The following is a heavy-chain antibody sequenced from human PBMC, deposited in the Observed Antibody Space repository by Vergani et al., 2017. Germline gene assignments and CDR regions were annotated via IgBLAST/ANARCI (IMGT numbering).Heavy chain of an antibody. J-gene: IGHJ2*01. CDR2: IYYSGRT. Sequence: QVQLQDSVPGLVKPSETLSLTCTVSGGSISSYYWSWIRQPPGKGLEWIGYIYYSGRTNYNPSLKSRVTISVDTSTNQFSLKLSSVTAADTAVYYCARKQWLVLNWYFDLWGRGTLVTVSS. D-gene: IGHD6-19*01. CDR1: GGSISSYY. V-gene: IGHV4-59*01. CDR3: ARKQWLVLNWYFDL.